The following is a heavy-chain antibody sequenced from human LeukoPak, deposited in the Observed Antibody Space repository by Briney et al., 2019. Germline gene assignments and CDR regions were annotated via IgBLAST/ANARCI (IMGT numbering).Heavy chain of an antibody. CDR1: GFTFSSYA. Sequence: GGSLRLSCAASGFTFSSYAMHWVRQAPGKGLEWVAVISYDGSNKYYADSVKGRFTISRDNSKNTLYLQMNSLRAEDTAVYYCARGRGVVIYLFDYWGQGTLVTVSS. J-gene: IGHJ4*02. D-gene: IGHD3-3*01. CDR2: ISYDGSNK. V-gene: IGHV3-30-3*01. CDR3: ARGRGVVIYLFDY.